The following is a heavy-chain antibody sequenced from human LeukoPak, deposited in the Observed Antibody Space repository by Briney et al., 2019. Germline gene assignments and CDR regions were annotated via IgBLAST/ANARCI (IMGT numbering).Heavy chain of an antibody. D-gene: IGHD4-23*01. Sequence: GSLILSCVASGFTFSSYWMHWVRPAPGKGLVWVSRINSDGGGTNDADSVKGRFTISRDNAKNTLYLQMNSLRAEDTAVYYCARTRYGGNNYFDYWGQGSLVTVSS. CDR1: GFTFSSYW. CDR3: ARTRYGGNNYFDY. J-gene: IGHJ4*02. CDR2: INSDGGGT. V-gene: IGHV3-74*01.